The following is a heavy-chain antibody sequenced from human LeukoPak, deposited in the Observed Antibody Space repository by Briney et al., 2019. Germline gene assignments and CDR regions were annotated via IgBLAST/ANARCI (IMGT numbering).Heavy chain of an antibody. CDR1: GFTFSSYS. CDR3: ARVKRFGELSRS. Sequence: GGSLRLSCGASGFTFSSYSMNWVRQAPGKGLEWVSYISSSSSTIYYADSVKGRFTISRDNAKNSLYLQMNSLRDEDTAVYYCARVKRFGELSRSWGQGTLVTVSS. CDR2: ISSSSSTI. D-gene: IGHD3-10*01. V-gene: IGHV3-48*02. J-gene: IGHJ4*02.